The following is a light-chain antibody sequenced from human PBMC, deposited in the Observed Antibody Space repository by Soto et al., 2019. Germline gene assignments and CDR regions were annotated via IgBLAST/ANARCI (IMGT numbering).Light chain of an antibody. CDR3: QQLNSVPIT. CDR2: AAS. V-gene: IGKV1D-12*01. CDR1: QGISSW. J-gene: IGKJ5*01. Sequence: DIQMTQSPSSVSASVGDRVTINCRASQGISSWLAWYQQKPGRAPKFLIYAASNLQSWVPSSFSGSGSGTDFTLTISSLQPEDFATYYCQQLNSVPITFGQGTRLEIK.